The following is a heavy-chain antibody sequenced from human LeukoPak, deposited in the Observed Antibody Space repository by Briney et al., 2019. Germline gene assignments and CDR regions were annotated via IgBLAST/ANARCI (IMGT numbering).Heavy chain of an antibody. Sequence: PGGSLRLSCAASGFTFSSYSMNWVRQAPGKGLEWVSYISSSSSTIHYADSVKGRFTISRDNSKNTLYLQMNSLRAEDTAVYYCAKRTSTIGYWGQGTLVTVSS. V-gene: IGHV3-48*01. D-gene: IGHD3-10*01. CDR2: ISSSSSTI. CDR3: AKRTSTIGY. CDR1: GFTFSSYS. J-gene: IGHJ4*02.